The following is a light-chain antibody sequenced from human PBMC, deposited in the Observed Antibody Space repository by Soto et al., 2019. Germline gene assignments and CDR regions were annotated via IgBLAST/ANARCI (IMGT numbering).Light chain of an antibody. CDR1: QGISSY. Sequence: AIRMTQSPSSLSASTGDRVTITCRASQGISSYLAWYQQKPGKAPKLLIYAASTLQSGVPSRFSGSGSGTYITLIISCLQSEDSATYYCQQYYSYPRTFGQGTKVDNK. J-gene: IGKJ1*01. V-gene: IGKV1-8*01. CDR3: QQYYSYPRT. CDR2: AAS.